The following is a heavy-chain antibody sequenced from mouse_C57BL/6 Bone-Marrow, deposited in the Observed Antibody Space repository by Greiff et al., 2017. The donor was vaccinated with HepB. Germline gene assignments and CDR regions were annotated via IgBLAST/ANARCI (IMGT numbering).Heavy chain of an antibody. D-gene: IGHD2-1*01. Sequence: QVQLQQPGAELVKPGASVKMSCKASGYTFTSYWITWVKQRPGQGLEWIGDIYPGSGSTNYNEKFKSKATLTVDTSSSTAYMQLSSLTSEDSAVYYCARRRNQFGDYTMDYWGQGTSVTVSS. CDR3: ARRRNQFGDYTMDY. V-gene: IGHV1-55*01. J-gene: IGHJ4*01. CDR1: GYTFTSYW. CDR2: IYPGSGST.